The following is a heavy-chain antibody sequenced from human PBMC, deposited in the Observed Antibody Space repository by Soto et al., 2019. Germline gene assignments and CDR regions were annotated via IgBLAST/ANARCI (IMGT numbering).Heavy chain of an antibody. D-gene: IGHD3-9*01. CDR3: ARARDVLRYFDWFGSGRVYFDY. V-gene: IGHV3-74*01. J-gene: IGHJ4*02. CDR2: INSDGSST. Sequence: GGSLRLSCAASGFTFSSYWMHWVRQAPGKGLVWVSRINSDGSSTSYADSVKGRFTISRDNAKNTLYLQMNSLRAEDTAVYYCARARDVLRYFDWFGSGRVYFDYWGQGTLVTVSS. CDR1: GFTFSSYW.